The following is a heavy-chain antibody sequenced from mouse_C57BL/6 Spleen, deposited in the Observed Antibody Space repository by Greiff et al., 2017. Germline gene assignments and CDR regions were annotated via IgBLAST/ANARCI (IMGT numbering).Heavy chain of an antibody. CDR2: IYPGNSDT. V-gene: IGHV1-5*01. D-gene: IGHD1-1*01. Sequence: EVRLQQSGTVLARPGASVKMSCKTSGYTFTSYWMHWVKQRPGQGLEWIGAIYPGNSDTSYNQKFKGKAKLTAVTSASTAYMELSSLTNEDSAVYYCTRRHYYYGSSYDWGQGTTLTVSS. CDR3: TRRHYYYGSSYD. J-gene: IGHJ2*01. CDR1: GYTFTSYW.